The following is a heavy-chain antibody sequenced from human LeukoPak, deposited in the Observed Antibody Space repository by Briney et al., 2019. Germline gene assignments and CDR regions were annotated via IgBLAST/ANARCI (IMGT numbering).Heavy chain of an antibody. CDR2: IYHSGST. D-gene: IGHD5-12*01. J-gene: IGHJ4*02. Sequence: PSETLSLTCTVSGYSISSGYYWGWIRQPPGKGLEWIGSIYHSGSTYYNPSLKSRVTMSVDTSRNQFSLKLSSVTAADTAVYYCARLGYSYGFYNFEYWGQGTLVTVSS. CDR1: GYSISSGYY. CDR3: ARLGYSYGFYNFEY. V-gene: IGHV4-38-2*02.